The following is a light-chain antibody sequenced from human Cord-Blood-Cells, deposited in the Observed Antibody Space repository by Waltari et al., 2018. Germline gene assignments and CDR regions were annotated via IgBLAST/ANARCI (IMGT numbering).Light chain of an antibody. Sequence: EIVLTQSPATLSLSPGDRATLSCRASQSVSSYLAWYQKKPGQAPRLLIDDASNRATGIPARFSGSGSGTDFTLTISSLEPEYFAVYYGQQRSQWTFGQGTKVEIK. CDR3: QQRSQWT. CDR2: DAS. V-gene: IGKV3-11*01. J-gene: IGKJ1*01. CDR1: QSVSSY.